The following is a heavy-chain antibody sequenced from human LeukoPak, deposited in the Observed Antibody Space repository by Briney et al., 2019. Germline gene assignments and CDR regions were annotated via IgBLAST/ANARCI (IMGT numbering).Heavy chain of an antibody. Sequence: SVTVSCKASGGTFSSYAISWVRQAPGQGLEWMGRIIPILGIANYAQKFQGRVTITADKSTSTAYMELSSLRSEDTAVYYCARDGTTPYYGMDVWGQGTTVTVSS. CDR2: IIPILGIA. CDR3: ARDGTTPYYGMDV. CDR1: GGTFSSYA. V-gene: IGHV1-69*04. D-gene: IGHD1-1*01. J-gene: IGHJ6*02.